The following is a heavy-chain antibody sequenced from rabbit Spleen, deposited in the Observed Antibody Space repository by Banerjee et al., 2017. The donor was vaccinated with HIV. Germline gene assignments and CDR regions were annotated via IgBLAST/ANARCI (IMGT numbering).Heavy chain of an antibody. CDR1: GFSFSSTYY. D-gene: IGHD7-1*01. V-gene: IGHV1S40*01. Sequence: QSLEESGGDLVKPGASLTLTCTASGFSFSSTYYMSWVRQAPGKGLEWIGYIDPLFGNTYYASWVNGRFTISSHNAQNTLYLQLNSLTAADTATYFCARFYAGYGDFGFAAMWGQGTLVTVS. CDR3: ARFYAGYGDFGFAAM. J-gene: IGHJ4*01. CDR2: IDPLFGNT.